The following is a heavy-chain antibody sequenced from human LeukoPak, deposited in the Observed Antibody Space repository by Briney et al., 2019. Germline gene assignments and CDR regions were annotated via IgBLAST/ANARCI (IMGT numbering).Heavy chain of an antibody. D-gene: IGHD3-22*01. CDR3: ARGSSYDSSGHYYVYFDF. V-gene: IGHV4-38-2*02. CDR1: GYSISSGYY. Sequence: SETLSLTCTVSGYSISSGYYWGWIRQPPGKGLEWIGSIYHSGSTNYNPSLKSRVTISVDTSKNQFSLKLTSVTAADTAVYYCARGSSYDSSGHYYVYFDFWGQGTLVTVSS. CDR2: IYHSGST. J-gene: IGHJ4*02.